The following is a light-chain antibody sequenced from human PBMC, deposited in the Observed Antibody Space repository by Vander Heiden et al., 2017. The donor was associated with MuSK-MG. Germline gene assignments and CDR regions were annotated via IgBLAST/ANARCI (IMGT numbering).Light chain of an antibody. CDR3: QSYDSSNPWV. V-gene: IGLV6-57*03. CDR1: SGSIASNY. J-gene: IGLJ3*02. Sequence: NFMLTQPHSVSESPGKTVTISCTRSSGSIASNYVQWYQQRPGSAPTTVIYEDNQRRSGVPDRFSGSIDSSSNSASLTISGLKTEDEADYYCQSYDSSNPWVFGGGTKLTVL. CDR2: EDN.